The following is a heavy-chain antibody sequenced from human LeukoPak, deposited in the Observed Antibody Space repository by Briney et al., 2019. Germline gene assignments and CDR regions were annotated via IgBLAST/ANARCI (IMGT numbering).Heavy chain of an antibody. Sequence: SETLSLTCTVSGGSISSYYWSWIRQPPGKGLEWIGYIYYSGSTNYNPSLKSRVTISVDTSKNQFSLKLSSVTAADTAVYYCARVAGNDAFDIWGQGTIVTVSS. V-gene: IGHV4-59*01. CDR1: GGSISSYY. CDR3: ARVAGNDAFDI. J-gene: IGHJ3*02. CDR2: IYYSGST.